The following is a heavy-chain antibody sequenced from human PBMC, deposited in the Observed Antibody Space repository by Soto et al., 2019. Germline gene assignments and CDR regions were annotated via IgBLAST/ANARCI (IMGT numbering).Heavy chain of an antibody. D-gene: IGHD6-6*01. CDR1: GFTVSSNY. Sequence: GGSLRLSCAASGFTVSSNYMSWVRQAPGKGLEWVSVIYSGGSTYYADSVKGRFTISRDNSKNTLYLQMNSLRAEDTAVYYCARELANSSSSTSPTTWGQGTLVTVSS. V-gene: IGHV3-53*01. J-gene: IGHJ5*02. CDR2: IYSGGST. CDR3: ARELANSSSSTSPTT.